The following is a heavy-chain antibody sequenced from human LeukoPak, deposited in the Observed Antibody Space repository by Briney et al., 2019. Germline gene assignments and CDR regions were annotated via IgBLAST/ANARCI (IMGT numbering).Heavy chain of an antibody. Sequence: GGSLRLSCAVSEFTFSNYAMHWVRQPPGKGLEWVAVVSSHGNDGYYADSVRGRFTISRDNSKNTLYLQIDSLRLEDTAIYYCTRDAYNFNDFDYWGQGTLVTVFS. J-gene: IGHJ4*02. D-gene: IGHD5-24*01. CDR2: VSSHGNDG. CDR1: EFTFSNYA. CDR3: TRDAYNFNDFDY. V-gene: IGHV3-30*17.